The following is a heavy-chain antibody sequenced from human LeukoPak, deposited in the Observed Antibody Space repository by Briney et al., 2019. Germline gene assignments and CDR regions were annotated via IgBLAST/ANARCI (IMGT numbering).Heavy chain of an antibody. J-gene: IGHJ4*02. Sequence: GGSLRLSCAASGFTFSSYSMYWVRQAPGKGLEWVSSISSSSSYIYYADSVKGRFTISRDNAKNSLYLQMNSLRAEDTAVYYCARDDIAVAGNFDYWGQGTLVTVSS. CDR1: GFTFSSYS. V-gene: IGHV3-21*01. D-gene: IGHD6-19*01. CDR2: ISSSSSYI. CDR3: ARDDIAVAGNFDY.